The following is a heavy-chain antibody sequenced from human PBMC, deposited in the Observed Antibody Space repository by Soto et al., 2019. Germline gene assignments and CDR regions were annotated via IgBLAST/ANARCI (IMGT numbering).Heavy chain of an antibody. CDR2: ISGSGGST. J-gene: IGHJ4*02. CDR3: GKDNDIYDSSGYFPY. V-gene: IGHV3-23*01. Sequence: EVQLLESGGGLVQPGGSLRLSCAASGFTFSSYAMSWVRQAPGKGLEWVSAISGSGGSTYYADSVKGRFSISRDNSKNTLYLQMNSLRAEDTAVYYCGKDNDIYDSSGYFPYWGQGTLVTVSS. D-gene: IGHD3-22*01. CDR1: GFTFSSYA.